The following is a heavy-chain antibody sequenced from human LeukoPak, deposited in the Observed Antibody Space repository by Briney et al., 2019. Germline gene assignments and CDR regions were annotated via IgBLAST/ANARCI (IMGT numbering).Heavy chain of an antibody. Sequence: PGGSLRLSCAASGFTFSSYWMHWVRQAPGKGLVWVSRINSDGSSTSYADPAKGRFTISRDNAKNSLYLQMNSLRAEDTALYYCARETPNTRNRNFDYWGQGTLVTVSS. CDR2: INSDGSST. V-gene: IGHV3-74*01. D-gene: IGHD4-23*01. CDR1: GFTFSSYW. J-gene: IGHJ4*02. CDR3: ARETPNTRNRNFDY.